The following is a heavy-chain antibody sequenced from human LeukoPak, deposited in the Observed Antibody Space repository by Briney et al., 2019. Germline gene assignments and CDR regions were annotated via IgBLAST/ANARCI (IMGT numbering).Heavy chain of an antibody. V-gene: IGHV3-23*01. Sequence: GGSLRLSCAASGFTFNSYAMRWVRQAPWERLQWVSGISDSGGNTYYADSVRGRFTISRDNSKNTLYLQMNSLRAEDTAVYYCAKDPTGGYDYGGYYYYGMDVWGQGTTVTVSS. CDR1: GFTFNSYA. CDR3: AKDPTGGYDYGGYYYYGMDV. D-gene: IGHD5-12*01. CDR2: ISDSGGNT. J-gene: IGHJ6*02.